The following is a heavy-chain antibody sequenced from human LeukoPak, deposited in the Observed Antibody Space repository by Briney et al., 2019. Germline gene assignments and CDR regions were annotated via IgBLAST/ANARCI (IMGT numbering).Heavy chain of an antibody. J-gene: IGHJ4*02. CDR2: IYYSGST. V-gene: IGHV4-59*01. CDR1: GESISGFY. Sequence: SETLSLTCTVSGESISGFYWTWIRQPPGKGLEWIGYIYYSGSTNYNPSLKSRVTISVDTSKNQFSLKLSSVTAADTAVYYCAREGRDGYKIDYWGQGTLVTVSS. CDR3: AREGRDGYKIDY. D-gene: IGHD5-24*01.